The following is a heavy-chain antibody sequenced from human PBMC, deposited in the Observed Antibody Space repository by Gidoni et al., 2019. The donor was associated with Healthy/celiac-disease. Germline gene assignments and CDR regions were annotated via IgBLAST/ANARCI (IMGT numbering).Heavy chain of an antibody. Sequence: EVQLVESGGGLVKPGGSLRLSCAASGFTFSSYSMNWVRQAPGKGLEWVSSISSSSSYIYYADSVKGRFTISRDNAKNSLYLQMNSLRAEDTAVYYCARATHSGSYYEPGYYGMDVWGQGTTVTVSS. CDR3: ARATHSGSYYEPGYYGMDV. CDR1: GFTFSSYS. V-gene: IGHV3-21*01. CDR2: ISSSSSYI. J-gene: IGHJ6*02. D-gene: IGHD1-26*01.